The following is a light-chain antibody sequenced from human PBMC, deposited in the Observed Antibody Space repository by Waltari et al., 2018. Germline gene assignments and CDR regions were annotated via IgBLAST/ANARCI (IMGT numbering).Light chain of an antibody. CDR2: EVS. V-gene: IGLV2-18*02. CDR1: SSDVGSYNR. J-gene: IGLJ1*01. CDR3: SSYTSSSTWV. Sequence: QSALTQPPSVSGSPGQSVTISRTGPSSDVGSYNRVSWYQQPPEPAPKLIIYEVSDRPSGVPDRFSGSKSANTAFLTISGLQAEDEADYFCSSYTSSSTWVFGTGTKVTVL.